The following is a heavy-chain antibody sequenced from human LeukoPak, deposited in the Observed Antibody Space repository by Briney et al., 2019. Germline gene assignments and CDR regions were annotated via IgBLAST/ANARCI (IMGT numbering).Heavy chain of an antibody. V-gene: IGHV4-59*01. CDR1: VGSISTYY. D-gene: IGHD3-10*01. J-gene: IGHJ5*02. Sequence: SETLSLTGTASVGSISTYYWSWIRQPPGKGLNGMGNTYYIGSTNYNPSLKSRVAISVDTPKNQFSLKLRSVTAADTAVYYCARGDYGSGSRNANWFDPWGQGTLVTVSS. CDR2: TYYIGST. CDR3: ARGDYGSGSRNANWFDP.